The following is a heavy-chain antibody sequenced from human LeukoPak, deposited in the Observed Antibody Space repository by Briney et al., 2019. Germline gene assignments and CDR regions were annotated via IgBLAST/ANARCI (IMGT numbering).Heavy chain of an antibody. CDR3: ARAGYGSGSPYYGMDV. J-gene: IGHJ6*02. Sequence: GGSLRLSCAASGFTFSSYGLHWARQVTGKGLEWVSAIGTAGDTYYPGSVKGRFTISRENAKNSLYLQMNSLRVGDTAVYYCARAGYGSGSPYYGMDVWGPGTTVTVSS. CDR2: IGTAGDT. D-gene: IGHD3-10*01. CDR1: GFTFSSYG. V-gene: IGHV3-13*01.